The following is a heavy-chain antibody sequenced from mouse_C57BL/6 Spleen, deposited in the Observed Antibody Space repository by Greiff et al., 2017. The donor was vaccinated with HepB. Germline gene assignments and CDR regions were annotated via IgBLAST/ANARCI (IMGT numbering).Heavy chain of an antibody. CDR2: IYPGDGDT. Sequence: VQLQQSGPELVKPGASVKISCKASGYAFSSSWMNWVKQRPGKGLEWIGRIYPGDGDTNYNGKFKGKATLTADKSSSTAYMQLSSLTSEDSAVYFWARGTTVVGAMDYWGQGTSVTVSS. J-gene: IGHJ4*01. D-gene: IGHD1-1*01. V-gene: IGHV1-82*01. CDR3: ARGTTVVGAMDY. CDR1: GYAFSSSW.